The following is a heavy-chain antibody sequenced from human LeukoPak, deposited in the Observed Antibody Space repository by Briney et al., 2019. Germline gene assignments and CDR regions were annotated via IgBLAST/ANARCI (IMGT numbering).Heavy chain of an antibody. J-gene: IGHJ4*02. Sequence: GGSLRLSCAASGFTFSSYWMSWVRQAPGKGLEWVANIKQDGSEKYYVDSVKGRFTISRDNAKNSLYLQMDSLRAEDTAAYYCARDFDRSGDYHHFDVWGQGTLVTVSS. D-gene: IGHD3-9*01. CDR3: ARDFDRSGDYHHFDV. V-gene: IGHV3-7*01. CDR1: GFTFSSYW. CDR2: IKQDGSEK.